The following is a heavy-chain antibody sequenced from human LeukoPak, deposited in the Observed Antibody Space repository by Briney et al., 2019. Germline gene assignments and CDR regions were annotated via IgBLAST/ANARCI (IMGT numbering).Heavy chain of an antibody. CDR3: ERDGQGTKEDGYNQRRFDY. J-gene: IGHJ4*02. D-gene: IGHD5-24*01. CDR1: GGTFSSYA. V-gene: IGHV1-69*01. Sequence: SVKVSCKASGGTFSSYAISWVRQAPGQGLEWMGGIIPIFGTANYAQKFQGRVTITADESTSTAYMELSSLRSEDTAVYYCERDGQGTKEDGYNQRRFDYWGQGTLVTVSS. CDR2: IIPIFGTA.